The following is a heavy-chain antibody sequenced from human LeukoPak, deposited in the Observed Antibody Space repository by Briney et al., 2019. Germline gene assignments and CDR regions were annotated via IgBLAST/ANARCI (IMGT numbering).Heavy chain of an antibody. Sequence: GGSLRLSCAASGFTFSDYGMHWDRQAPGKGLEWVAVIWYDGTDKYYADSVKGRFTISRDNSKNTLYLEMNTLRAEDTAVYYCARALYSGRWYGMDVWGQGTTVTVSS. J-gene: IGHJ6*02. V-gene: IGHV3-33*01. CDR2: IWYDGTDK. CDR1: GFTFSDYG. D-gene: IGHD6-13*01. CDR3: ARALYSGRWYGMDV.